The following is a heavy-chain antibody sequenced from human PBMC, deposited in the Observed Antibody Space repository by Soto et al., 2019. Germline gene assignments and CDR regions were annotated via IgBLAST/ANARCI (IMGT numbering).Heavy chain of an antibody. D-gene: IGHD3-22*01. CDR2: IYYSGST. J-gene: IGHJ3*02. CDR3: ARRDYYDSSGRHDAFDI. CDR1: GCSISSGGYY. Sequence: SETLSLTCPVSGCSISSGGYYWSWIRQHPGKGLEWIGYIYYSGSTYYNPSLKSRVTISVDTSKNQFSLKLSSVTAADTAVYYCARRDYYDSSGRHDAFDIWGQGTMVTVSS. V-gene: IGHV4-31*03.